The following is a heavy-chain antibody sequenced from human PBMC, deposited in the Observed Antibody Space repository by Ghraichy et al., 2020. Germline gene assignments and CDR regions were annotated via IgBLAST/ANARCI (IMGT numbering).Heavy chain of an antibody. CDR1: GFNFGRYT. D-gene: IGHD2-15*01. CDR3: VSEVDGVEGYCSGRSCLGY. CDR2: IDSSSYI. V-gene: IGHV3-21*01. J-gene: IGHJ4*02. Sequence: GGSLRLSCAASGFNFGRYTMNWARQAPGKGLEWVSYIDSSSYIYYADSVKGRFTISRDNAKNSLYLQMNSLRAEDTAVYYCVSEVDGVEGYCSGRSCLGYWGQGTLVTVSS.